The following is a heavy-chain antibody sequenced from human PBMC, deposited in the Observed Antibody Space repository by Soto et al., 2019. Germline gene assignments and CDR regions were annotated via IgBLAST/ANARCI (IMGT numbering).Heavy chain of an antibody. CDR3: AREGSSRSYYYDY. CDR2: IRSSGNTI. V-gene: IGHV3-48*01. Sequence: GGSLRLSCAASGFTFGDYSMNWVRQAPGKGLEWVSYIRSSGNTIYYADSVRGRFTISRDSAENSLYLQMNSLRVEDTAVYYCAREGSSRSYYYDYWGQGTLVTVSS. CDR1: GFTFGDYS. D-gene: IGHD6-13*01. J-gene: IGHJ4*02.